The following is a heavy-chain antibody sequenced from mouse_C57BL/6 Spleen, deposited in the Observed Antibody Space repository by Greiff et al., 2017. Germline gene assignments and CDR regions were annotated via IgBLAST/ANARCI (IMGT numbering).Heavy chain of an antibody. Sequence: EVKVVESGGGLVKPGGSLKLSCAASGFTFSSYAMSWVRQTPEKRLEWVATISDGGSYTYYPDNVKGRFTISRDNAKNNLYLQMSHLKSEDTAMYYCARDEGLPHYAMDYWGQGTSVTVSS. CDR2: ISDGGSYT. D-gene: IGHD2-4*01. CDR3: ARDEGLPHYAMDY. J-gene: IGHJ4*01. V-gene: IGHV5-4*01. CDR1: GFTFSSYA.